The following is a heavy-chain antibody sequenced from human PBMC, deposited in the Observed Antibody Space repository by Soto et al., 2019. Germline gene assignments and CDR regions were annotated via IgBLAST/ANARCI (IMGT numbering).Heavy chain of an antibody. V-gene: IGHV4-61*01. CDR1: GDSVTSVSDY. J-gene: IGHJ4*02. D-gene: IGHD3-22*01. CDR3: ASHYYDSSGYVDY. Sequence: SETLSLTCTVSGDSVTSVSDYWSWIRQPPGKGLEWIGYIYYSGSADYNPSLGSRVTISIDTSKNQFSLKLSSVTAADTAVYYCASHYYDSSGYVDYWGQGTLVTVSS. CDR2: IYYSGSA.